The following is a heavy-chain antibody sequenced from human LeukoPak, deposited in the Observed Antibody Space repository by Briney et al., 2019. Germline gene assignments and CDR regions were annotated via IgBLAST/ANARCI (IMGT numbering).Heavy chain of an antibody. V-gene: IGHV4-38-2*02. Sequence: SETLSLTCTVSGYSISSGYYWGWIRQPPGKGLEWIGSIYHSGSTYYNPSLKSRVTISVDTSKNQFSLKLSSVTAADTAVYYCAGWDYFDYWGQGTLVTVSS. CDR1: GYSISSGYY. CDR2: IYHSGST. J-gene: IGHJ4*02. CDR3: AGWDYFDY. D-gene: IGHD1-26*01.